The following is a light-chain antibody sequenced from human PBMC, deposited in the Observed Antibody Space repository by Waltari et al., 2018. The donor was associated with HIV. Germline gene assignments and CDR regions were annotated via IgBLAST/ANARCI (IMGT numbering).Light chain of an antibody. Sequence: DIVLTQTPLSSLVTVGQPASISCTSSESLVHSNGDTYLNWLQQWPGQAPRLLIYKVSYRFSGVPDRFSAGGAGTHFTLSINRVEPEDVGFYFCMQATAFPRTFGQGTKV. V-gene: IGKV2-24*01. CDR2: KVS. CDR3: MQATAFPRT. J-gene: IGKJ1*01. CDR1: ESLVHSNGDTY.